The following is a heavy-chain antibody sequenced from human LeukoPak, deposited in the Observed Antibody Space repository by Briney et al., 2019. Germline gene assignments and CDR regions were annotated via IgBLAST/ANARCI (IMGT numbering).Heavy chain of an antibody. D-gene: IGHD5-12*01. Sequence: ASVKVSCKASGGTFSSYAISWVRQAPGQGLEWMGWISAYNGNTNHAQKFQDRVTMTTDTSTSTAYMELRSLRSDDTAVYYCARGRGMVVATAFDYWGQGTLVTVSS. V-gene: IGHV1-18*01. CDR1: GGTFSSYA. CDR2: ISAYNGNT. J-gene: IGHJ4*02. CDR3: ARGRGMVVATAFDY.